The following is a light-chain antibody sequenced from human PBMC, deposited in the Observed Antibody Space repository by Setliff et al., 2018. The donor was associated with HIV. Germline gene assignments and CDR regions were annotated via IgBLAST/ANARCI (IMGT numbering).Light chain of an antibody. V-gene: IGLV2-14*01. J-gene: IGLJ1*01. CDR2: EVR. CDR1: SSDVGGYSY. CDR3: SSYAITNTLP. Sequence: QSVLTQPASVSGSPGQSITISCTGTSSDVGGYSYVSWYQQHPGKAPKLIISEVRNRPSGVSNRFSGSKSGNTASLTISGLQAEDEADYYCSSYAITNTLPFGTGTKVNVL.